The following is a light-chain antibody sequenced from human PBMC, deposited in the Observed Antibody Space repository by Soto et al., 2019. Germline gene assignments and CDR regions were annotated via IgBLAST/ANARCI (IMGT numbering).Light chain of an antibody. CDR1: QTITSY. CDR2: GAS. V-gene: IGKV3-15*01. Sequence: VVMTRSPATLSVSPGERATLSCRAIQTITSYLACYQQKPGQAPRLLIYGASARATGLPARFSGSGSGTEFTLTISSLRSEDFAIYYCQRYNNWPLFGGGTKVDIK. J-gene: IGKJ4*01. CDR3: QRYNNWPL.